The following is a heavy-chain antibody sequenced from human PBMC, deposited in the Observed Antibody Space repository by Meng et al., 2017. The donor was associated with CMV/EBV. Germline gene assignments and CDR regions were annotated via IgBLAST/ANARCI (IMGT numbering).Heavy chain of an antibody. J-gene: IGHJ4*02. CDR3: ARDRKYSGYDS. Sequence: ASVKVSCKASGYIFTGYYMHWVRQAPGQGLGWMGWINPNSGGTNYAQKFQGRVTMTRDTSISTAYMELSRLRSDDTAVYCCARDRKYSGYDSWGQGTLVTVSS. V-gene: IGHV1-2*02. CDR1: GYIFTGYY. CDR2: INPNSGGT. D-gene: IGHD5-12*01.